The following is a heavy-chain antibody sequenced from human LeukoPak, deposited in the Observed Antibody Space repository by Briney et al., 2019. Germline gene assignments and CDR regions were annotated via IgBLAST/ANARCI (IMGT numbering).Heavy chain of an antibody. V-gene: IGHV4-59*01. CDR1: GGSISSYY. Sequence: PSETLSLTCTVSGGSISSYYWTWIRQPPGKGLEWIGYIYYSGSTSYNPSLKSRVTISIDTSKNQFSLMLSSVPAADTAVYYCARESIAVAGFDYWGQGALVTVSS. CDR3: ARESIAVAGFDY. J-gene: IGHJ4*02. CDR2: IYYSGST. D-gene: IGHD6-19*01.